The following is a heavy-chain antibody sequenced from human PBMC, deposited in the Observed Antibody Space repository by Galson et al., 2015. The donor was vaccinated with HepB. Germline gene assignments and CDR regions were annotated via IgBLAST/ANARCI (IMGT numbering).Heavy chain of an antibody. Sequence: ETLSLTCTVSGGSINSYYWIWIRQPAGKGLEWIGRIYNTGSTNYNPSLRSRVTMSIDTSKSQFSLQLSSVTAADTAVYYCAGGWNWNYVDYWGQGTLVTVSS. CDR2: IYNTGST. CDR1: GGSINSYY. J-gene: IGHJ4*02. V-gene: IGHV4-4*07. CDR3: AGGWNWNYVDY. D-gene: IGHD1-1*01.